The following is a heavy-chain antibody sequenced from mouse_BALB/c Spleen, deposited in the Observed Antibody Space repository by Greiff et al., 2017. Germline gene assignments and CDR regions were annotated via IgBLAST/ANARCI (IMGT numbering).Heavy chain of an antibody. D-gene: IGHD2-4*01. CDR3: ARESMITTGAMDY. Sequence: QVQLKESGPGLVAPSQSLSITCTVSGFSLTSYGVHWVRQPPGKGLEWLGVIWAGGSTNYNSALMSRLSISKDNSKSQVFLKMNSLQTDDTAMYYCARESMITTGAMDYWGQGTSVTVSS. J-gene: IGHJ4*01. CDR1: GFSLTSYG. V-gene: IGHV2-9*02. CDR2: IWAGGST.